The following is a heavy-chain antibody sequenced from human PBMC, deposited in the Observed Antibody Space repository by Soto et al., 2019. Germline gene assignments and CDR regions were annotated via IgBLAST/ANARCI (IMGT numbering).Heavy chain of an antibody. V-gene: IGHV1-18*01. CDR1: GYSFTTYG. J-gene: IGHJ6*02. CDR2: ISAYNGNT. Sequence: QVQLVQSGGEVKKPGASVKVSCKTSGYSFTTYGISGVRQAPGQGLEWMGWISAYNGNTNYAQKLQGRVTMTTDTSTSTAYMELRSLRSDDTAVYYCAREGPAPYYYYGMDVWGQGSKVTVS. CDR3: AREGPAPYYYYGMDV.